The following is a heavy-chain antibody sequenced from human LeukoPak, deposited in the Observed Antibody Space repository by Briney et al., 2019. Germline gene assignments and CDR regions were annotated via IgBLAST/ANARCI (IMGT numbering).Heavy chain of an antibody. CDR3: ARVRLPYHYFRPYYYYMDV. CDR1: GFTFSSYG. D-gene: IGHD2/OR15-2a*01. J-gene: IGHJ6*03. Sequence: PGGSLRLSCAASGFTFSSYGMHWVRQAPGKGLEWVAFIRYDGSNKYYADSVKGRFTISRDNSKNTLYLQMNSLRAEDTAVYYCARVRLPYHYFRPYYYYMDVWGKGTTVTVSS. V-gene: IGHV3-30*02. CDR2: IRYDGSNK.